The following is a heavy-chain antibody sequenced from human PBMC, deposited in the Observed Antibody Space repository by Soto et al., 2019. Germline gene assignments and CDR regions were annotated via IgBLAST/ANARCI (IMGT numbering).Heavy chain of an antibody. J-gene: IGHJ3*02. Sequence: QVHLVESGGGVVQPGRSLRLSCAASGFNFRSYAMHWVRQAPGKGLEWVAAISFDGSDLDYTDSVKGRFTIYRDNSENTLYLQMESLRTEDTSVYYCANSDRCQGVVRDDFFDIWGQGTMVTVSS. D-gene: IGHD2-21*01. V-gene: IGHV3-30*04. CDR1: GFNFRSYA. CDR2: ISFDGSDL. CDR3: ANSDRCQGVVRDDFFDI.